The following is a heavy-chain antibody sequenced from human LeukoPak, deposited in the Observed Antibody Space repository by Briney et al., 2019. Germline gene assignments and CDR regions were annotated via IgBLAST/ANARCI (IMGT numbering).Heavy chain of an antibody. D-gene: IGHD3-22*01. V-gene: IGHV3-33*01. CDR1: GFTFSSCG. Sequence: PGESLRLSCAASGFTFSSCGMHWVRQAPGKGLEWVAVIWYDGSNKYYADSVKGRFTISRDNSKNTLYLQMNSLRAEDTAVYYCARERGTITMIPYYFDYWGQGTLVTVSS. CDR2: IWYDGSNK. J-gene: IGHJ4*02. CDR3: ARERGTITMIPYYFDY.